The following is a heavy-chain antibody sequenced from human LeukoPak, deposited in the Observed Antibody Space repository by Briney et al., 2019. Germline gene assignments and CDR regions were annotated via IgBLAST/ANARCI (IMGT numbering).Heavy chain of an antibody. CDR1: GYTFTSYY. CDR3: ATAPYYYDSSGYYFAGFDY. J-gene: IGHJ4*02. D-gene: IGHD3-22*01. V-gene: IGHV1-46*01. CDR2: INPSGGST. Sequence: GASVKVSCKASGYTFTSYYMHWVRQAPGQGLEWMGIINPSGGSTSYAQKFQGRVTMTRDTSTSTAYMELSSLRSEDTAVYYCATAPYYYDSSGYYFAGFDYWGQGTLVTVSS.